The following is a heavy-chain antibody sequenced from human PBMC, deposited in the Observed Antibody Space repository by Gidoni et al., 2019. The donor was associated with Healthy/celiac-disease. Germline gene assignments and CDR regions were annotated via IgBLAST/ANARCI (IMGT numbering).Heavy chain of an antibody. CDR1: GFTFSSYW. D-gene: IGHD3-3*01. V-gene: IGHV3-74*01. Sequence: EVQLVESGGGLVQPGGSLRLSCAASGFTFSSYWMHWVRQAPGKGLVWVSRINRDGSSTSYADSVKGRFTISRDNAKNTLYLQMNSLRAEDTAVYYCARVFFADPLAFDIWGQGTMVTVSS. CDR2: INRDGSST. CDR3: ARVFFADPLAFDI. J-gene: IGHJ3*02.